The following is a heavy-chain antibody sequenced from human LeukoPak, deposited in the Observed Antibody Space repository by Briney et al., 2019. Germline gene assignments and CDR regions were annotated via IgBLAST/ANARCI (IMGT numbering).Heavy chain of an antibody. CDR2: IYSGGST. CDR3: ASGGKYCTGGACYGD. J-gene: IGHJ4*02. CDR1: GFIVSSDY. D-gene: IGHD2-8*02. V-gene: IGHV3-53*01. Sequence: GGSLRLSCAASGFIVSSDYISWVRQTPGKGLEWVSVIYSGGSTFYADSVKGRFTISRDNSKNTVYLQMNSLRAEDTAVYYCASGGKYCTGGACYGDWGQGTLVTASS.